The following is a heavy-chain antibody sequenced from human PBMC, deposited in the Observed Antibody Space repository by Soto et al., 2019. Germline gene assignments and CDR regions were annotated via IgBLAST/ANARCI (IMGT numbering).Heavy chain of an antibody. CDR1: GFTFSSYA. CDR3: AKDARTTATRPVRPRDAFDI. CDR2: ISGSGGST. D-gene: IGHD4-17*01. Sequence: EVQLLESGGGLVQPGGSLRLSCAASGFTFSSYAMSWVRQAPGKGLEWVSAISGSGGSTYYADSVKGRFTISRDNSKNTLYLQMNSLRAEDTAVYYCAKDARTTATRPVRPRDAFDIWGQGTMVTVSS. J-gene: IGHJ3*02. V-gene: IGHV3-23*01.